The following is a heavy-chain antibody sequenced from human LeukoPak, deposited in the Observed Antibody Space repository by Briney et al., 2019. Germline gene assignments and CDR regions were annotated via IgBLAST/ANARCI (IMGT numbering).Heavy chain of an antibody. J-gene: IGHJ4*02. CDR2: IYTSGST. Sequence: KSSQTLSLTCTVSGGSINSGSYYWSWIRQPAGKGLEWIGRIYTSGSTNYNPSLKSRVTMSVDTSKNQFSLKLSSVTAADTAVYYCARNGRSVAAAHYYFDYWGQGTLVTVSS. CDR1: GGSINSGSYY. CDR3: ARNGRSVAAAHYYFDY. V-gene: IGHV4-61*02. D-gene: IGHD6-13*01.